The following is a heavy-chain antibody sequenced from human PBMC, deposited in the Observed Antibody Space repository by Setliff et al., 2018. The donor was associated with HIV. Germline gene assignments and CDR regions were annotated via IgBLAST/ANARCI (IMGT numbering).Heavy chain of an antibody. CDR2: MYYSGST. Sequence: SQTLSLTCTVSGGSISSTSYYWGWIRQSPGKGLEWIGSMYYSGSTYYNPSLKSRVAISVDTSKKQLSLKLRSVTAADTAVYFCARHAAAAPFRYWGQGTLVTVSS. CDR3: ARHAAAAPFRY. D-gene: IGHD6-13*01. CDR1: GGSISSTSYY. J-gene: IGHJ4*02. V-gene: IGHV4-39*01.